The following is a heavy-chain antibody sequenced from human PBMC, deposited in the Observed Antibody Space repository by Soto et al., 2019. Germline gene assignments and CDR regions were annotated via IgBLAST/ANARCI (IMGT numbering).Heavy chain of an antibody. Sequence: GGSLRLSCAASGFTFSSYGMHWVRQAPGKGLEWVAVISYDGSNKYYADSVKGRFTISRDNSKNTLYLQMNSLRAEDTAVYYCAKGVVAEVFDYWGQGTLVTVSS. D-gene: IGHD2-15*01. J-gene: IGHJ4*02. CDR1: GFTFSSYG. CDR3: AKGVVAEVFDY. CDR2: ISYDGSNK. V-gene: IGHV3-30*18.